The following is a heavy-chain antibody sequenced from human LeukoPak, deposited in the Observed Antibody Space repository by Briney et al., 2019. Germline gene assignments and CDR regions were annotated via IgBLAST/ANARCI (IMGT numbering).Heavy chain of an antibody. Sequence: GGSLRLSCAASGFTFSSYWMHWVRQAPGKGLVWVSRINSDGSRTSYADSVKSRLTISRDNSKNTLYPQMNSLRAEDTAVYYCAKDRPPRGGGSLDYWGQGTLVTVSS. V-gene: IGHV3-74*01. J-gene: IGHJ4*02. CDR2: INSDGSRT. CDR3: AKDRPPRGGGSLDY. D-gene: IGHD2-15*01. CDR1: GFTFSSYW.